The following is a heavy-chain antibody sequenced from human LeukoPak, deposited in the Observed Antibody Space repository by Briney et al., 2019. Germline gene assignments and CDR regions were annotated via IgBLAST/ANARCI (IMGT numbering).Heavy chain of an antibody. J-gene: IGHJ4*02. V-gene: IGHV3-9*01. Sequence: GGSLRLSCAASGFIFDDYAMHWVRQAPGKGLEWVSGISWNSDSIDYANSVKGRFTISRDNAKNSLYLQMNCLRVEDTDIYYCAKYSGDYFGDYWGQGNLVTVSS. CDR1: GFIFDDYA. CDR2: ISWNSDSI. D-gene: IGHD3-3*01. CDR3: AKYSGDYFGDY.